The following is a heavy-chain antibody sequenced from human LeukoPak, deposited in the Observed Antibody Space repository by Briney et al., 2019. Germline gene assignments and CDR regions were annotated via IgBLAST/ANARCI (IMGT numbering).Heavy chain of an antibody. CDR3: ARGIGYSSSWYADY. D-gene: IGHD6-13*01. J-gene: IGHJ4*02. CDR2: IKHSGST. V-gene: IGHV4-34*01. Sequence: SETLSLTCAVYGGSFSGYYWSWIRQPPGKGLEWIGEIKHSGSTNYNPSLKSRVTISVDTSKNQFSLKLSSVTAADTAVYYCARGIGYSSSWYADYWGQGTLATVSS. CDR1: GGSFSGYY.